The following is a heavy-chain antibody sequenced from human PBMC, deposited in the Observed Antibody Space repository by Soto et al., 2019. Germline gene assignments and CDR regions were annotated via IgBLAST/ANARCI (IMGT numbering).Heavy chain of an antibody. J-gene: IGHJ3*01. CDR2: INPNSGGT. CDR3: ARLTVPYGDHVGDL. D-gene: IGHD4-17*01. CDR1: GYTFTGYY. V-gene: IGHV1-2*04. Sequence: SVKVSCKASGYTFTGYYMHWVRQAPGQGLEWMGWINPNSGGTNYAQKFQGWVTMTRDTSISTAYMELSRLRSDDTAVYYCARLTVPYGDHVGDLWGQGTMATVS.